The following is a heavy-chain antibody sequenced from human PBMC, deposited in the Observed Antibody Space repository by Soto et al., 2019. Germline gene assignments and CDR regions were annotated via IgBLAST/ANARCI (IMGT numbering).Heavy chain of an antibody. CDR2: ISHSGST. J-gene: IGHJ3*02. CDR3: AGRTLPGNNSIKNVFDM. Sequence: SETLSLTCAVSGDSINISHWWNWVRQPPGKGLEWIGQISHSGSTNYNPSLTSRVNKSVDKSKNHFSLKLTSVTAADTSVYYCAGRTLPGNNSIKNVFDMWGPGTMVNVSS. V-gene: IGHV4-4*02. D-gene: IGHD1-20*01. CDR1: GDSINISHW.